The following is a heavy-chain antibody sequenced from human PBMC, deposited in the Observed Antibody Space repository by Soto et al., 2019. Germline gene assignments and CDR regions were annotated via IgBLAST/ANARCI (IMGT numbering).Heavy chain of an antibody. Sequence: QVQLQESGPGLVKPSQTLSLTCTVSGGSISSGNYYWSWIRQPPGKGLEWIGFISYSGSTYYSTYLKSRGTISVDTSKSQFSLNLSFVTAADAAVYYCATMGTPATGLYVFDFWGQGSRVTVAS. V-gene: IGHV4-30-4*01. D-gene: IGHD2-15*01. CDR3: ATMGTPATGLYVFDF. CDR2: ISYSGST. CDR1: GGSISSGNYY. J-gene: IGHJ4*02.